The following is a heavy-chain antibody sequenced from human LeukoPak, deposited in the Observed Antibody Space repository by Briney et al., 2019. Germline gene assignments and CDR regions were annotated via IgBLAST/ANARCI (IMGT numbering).Heavy chain of an antibody. CDR1: GFTFSSYW. CDR2: IYPGDSDT. CDR3: ARTQNVDTAMVRYYFDY. Sequence: GGSLRLSCAASGFTFSSYWMSWVRQAPGKGLEWMGIIYPGDSDTRYSPSFQGQVTISADKSISTAYLQWSSLKASDTAMYYCARTQNVDTAMVRYYFDYWGQGTLVTVSS. J-gene: IGHJ4*02. V-gene: IGHV5-51*01. D-gene: IGHD5-18*01.